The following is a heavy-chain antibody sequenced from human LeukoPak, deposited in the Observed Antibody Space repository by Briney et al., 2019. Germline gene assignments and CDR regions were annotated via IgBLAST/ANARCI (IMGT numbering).Heavy chain of an antibody. CDR2: VKHDGDT. Sequence: MASETLSLTCAVYGASFNTYYWTWIRQSPDKGLEWIGEVKHDGDTNVNPSLRSRVVMSVDASKNQFSLKMTSVTAADTAIYFCARDPVALPNDRLSLFIDFWGQGTLVTVSS. CDR3: ARDPVALPNDRLSLFIDF. CDR1: GASFNTYY. D-gene: IGHD2-8*01. J-gene: IGHJ4*02. V-gene: IGHV4-34*01.